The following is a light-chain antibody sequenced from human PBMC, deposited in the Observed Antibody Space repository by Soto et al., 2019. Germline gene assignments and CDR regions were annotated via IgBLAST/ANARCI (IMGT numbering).Light chain of an antibody. V-gene: IGLV2-8*01. CDR3: SSYAGSNNLNV. CDR2: EVS. J-gene: IGLJ1*01. CDR1: SSDVGGYNY. Sequence: QSVLTQPPSASGSPGQSVTISCTGTSSDVGGYNYVSWYQQHPGKAPKLMIYEVSKRPSGVPDRFSGSKSGNTASLAVSGLQAEEEADYYCSSYAGSNNLNVFGTGTKVTVL.